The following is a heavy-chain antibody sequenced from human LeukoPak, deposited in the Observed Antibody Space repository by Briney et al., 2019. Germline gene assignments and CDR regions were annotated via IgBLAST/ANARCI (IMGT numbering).Heavy chain of an antibody. V-gene: IGHV6-1*01. J-gene: IGHJ4*02. CDR1: GDSVSSNSAA. D-gene: IGHD6-19*01. CDR2: TYYRSKWYS. CDR3: ARDEQWVVYFES. Sequence: SQTLSLTCAISGDSVSSNSAAWNWIRQSPSRGLEWLGRTYYRSKWYSDYAVSVKSRITINADTSKNQFSLQLNSVSPEDTAVYYCARDEQWVVYFESWGQGTLVTVSP.